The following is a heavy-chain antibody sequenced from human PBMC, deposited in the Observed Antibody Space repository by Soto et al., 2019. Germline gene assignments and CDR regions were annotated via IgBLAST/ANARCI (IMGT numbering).Heavy chain of an antibody. Sequence: KTSETLSLTCTVSGGSISNYYWSWIRQPAGKGLEWIGRIYPTGSTNYNRSLKSRVTMSLDTSKNQLFLKLSSVTAADTAVYYCARGLRYDYVWGSYRDNWFDPWGQGTLVTVSS. CDR3: ARGLRYDYVWGSYRDNWFDP. J-gene: IGHJ5*02. CDR1: GGSISNYY. CDR2: IYPTGST. V-gene: IGHV4-4*07. D-gene: IGHD3-16*02.